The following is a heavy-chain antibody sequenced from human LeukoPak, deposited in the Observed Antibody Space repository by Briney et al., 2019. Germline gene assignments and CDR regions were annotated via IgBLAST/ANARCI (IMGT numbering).Heavy chain of an antibody. CDR1: GFTCSDAW. CDR2: LRSQADGGTA. V-gene: IGHV3-15*01. J-gene: IGHJ3*02. D-gene: IGHD3-22*01. Sequence: PGGSVTLSCSASGFTCSDAWMRWLRPAPGKGVEGGGRLRSQADGGTACYAEPVKGRFTTSRDDSENTLYLQMNTLKTEDTAVYYCTTAPYYDTAWKAFDIWGQGTMVTVSS. CDR3: TTAPYYDTAWKAFDI.